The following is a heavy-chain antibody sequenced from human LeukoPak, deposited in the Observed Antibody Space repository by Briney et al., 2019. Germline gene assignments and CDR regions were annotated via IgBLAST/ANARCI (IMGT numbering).Heavy chain of an antibody. D-gene: IGHD3-22*01. CDR3: ARGRGRITMITLGY. J-gene: IGHJ4*02. CDR2: INPNSGGT. Sequence: ASVKVSCKASGYTFTGYYMHWVRQAPGQGLEWKGWINPNSGGTNYAQKFQGRVTMTRDTSISTAYMELSRLRSDDTAVDYCARGRGRITMITLGYWGQGTLVTVSS. V-gene: IGHV1-2*02. CDR1: GYTFTGYY.